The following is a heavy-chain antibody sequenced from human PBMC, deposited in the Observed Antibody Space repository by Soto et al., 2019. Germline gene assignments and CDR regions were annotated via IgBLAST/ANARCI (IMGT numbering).Heavy chain of an antibody. V-gene: IGHV4-59*08. CDR1: GGSISYYY. Sequence: SETLSLTCTVSGGSISYYYWSWIRQPPGKGLEWIGYIYYSGSTNYNPSLKSRVTISEDTSKNQFSLKLSSVTAADTAVYYCARHSGIETTWGQGTLVTVSS. J-gene: IGHJ4*02. CDR2: IYYSGST. D-gene: IGHD6-13*01. CDR3: ARHSGIETT.